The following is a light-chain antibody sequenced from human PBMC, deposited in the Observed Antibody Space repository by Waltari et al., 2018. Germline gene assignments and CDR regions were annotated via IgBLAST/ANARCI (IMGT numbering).Light chain of an antibody. V-gene: IGLV2-23*02. J-gene: IGLJ2*01. CDR1: ISDVGTYNL. Sequence: QSALTQPASVSGSPGHSIPISCTGTISDVGTYNLSAWSQQNPGKAPKLIIYEDNKRPSGVSDRLSGSKSGNTASLTISGLQAEYEADYYCCTYVGRTTFHVTFGGGTKLTVL. CDR3: CTYVGRTTFHVT. CDR2: EDN.